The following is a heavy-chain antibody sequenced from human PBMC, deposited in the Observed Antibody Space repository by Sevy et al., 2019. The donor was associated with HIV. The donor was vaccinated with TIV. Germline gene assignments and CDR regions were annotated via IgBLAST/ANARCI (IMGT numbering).Heavy chain of an antibody. Sequence: GGSLRLSCAASGFTFSNAWMSWVRQAPGKGLEWVGRIKSKTDGGTTDYAAPVKGRFTISRDDSKNTLYLQMNSLKTEDTAVYYCTTPFRVTTVTTENAFYIWGQGTMFTVSS. J-gene: IGHJ3*02. CDR3: TTPFRVTTVTTENAFYI. CDR2: IKSKTDGGTT. CDR1: GFTFSNAW. V-gene: IGHV3-15*01. D-gene: IGHD4-4*01.